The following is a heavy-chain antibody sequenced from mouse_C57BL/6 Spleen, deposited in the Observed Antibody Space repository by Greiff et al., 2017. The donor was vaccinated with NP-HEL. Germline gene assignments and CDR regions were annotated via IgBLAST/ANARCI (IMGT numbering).Heavy chain of an antibody. CDR2: ISGGGGNT. D-gene: IGHD2-2*01. Sequence: EVQLVESGGGLVKPGGSLKLSCAASGFTFSSYTMSWVRQTPEKRLEWVATISGGGGNTYYPDSVKGRFTISRDNAKNTLYLQMSSLRSEDTALYYCARDGRIYYGYPWFAYWGQGTLVTVSA. J-gene: IGHJ3*01. V-gene: IGHV5-9*01. CDR1: GFTFSSYT. CDR3: ARDGRIYYGYPWFAY.